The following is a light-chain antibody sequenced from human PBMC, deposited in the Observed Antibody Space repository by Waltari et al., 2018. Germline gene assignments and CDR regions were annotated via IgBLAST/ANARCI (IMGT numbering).Light chain of an antibody. CDR1: QRITDW. J-gene: IGKJ2*01. V-gene: IGKV1-5*03. CDR2: RAS. Sequence: DIQMTQSPSTLSASVGDRITITCRASQRITDWLAWYQVKPGKPPKLLMYRASTLQRGIPSRFSGSGSGTEFTLTISSLQPDDFATYYCQQFNNHPFTFGQGTKVQI. CDR3: QQFNNHPFT.